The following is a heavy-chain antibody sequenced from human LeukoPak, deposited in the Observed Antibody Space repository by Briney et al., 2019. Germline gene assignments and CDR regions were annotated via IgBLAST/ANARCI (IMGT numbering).Heavy chain of an antibody. CDR3: ARAETGTTGGIDY. J-gene: IGHJ4*02. Sequence: GASVKVSCKASGYTFTSYDINWVRQATGQGLEWMGWMNPNSGNTGYAQKFQGRVTIARNTSISTAYTELSSLRSEDTAVYYCARAETGTTGGIDYWGQGTLVTVSS. V-gene: IGHV1-8*03. D-gene: IGHD1-7*01. CDR2: MNPNSGNT. CDR1: GYTFTSYD.